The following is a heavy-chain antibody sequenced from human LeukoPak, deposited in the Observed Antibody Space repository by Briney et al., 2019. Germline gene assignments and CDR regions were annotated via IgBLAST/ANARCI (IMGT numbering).Heavy chain of an antibody. CDR2: ISGGGGST. Sequence: GGSLRLSCAASGFTFSSYAMSWVRQAPGKGLEWVSGISGGGGSTYYADSVKGRFTISRDNSKNTLYLQMNSLRAEDTAVDYCAKDWASGNYFDYWGQGTLVTVSS. CDR3: AKDWASGNYFDY. J-gene: IGHJ4*02. D-gene: IGHD1-14*01. CDR1: GFTFSSYA. V-gene: IGHV3-23*01.